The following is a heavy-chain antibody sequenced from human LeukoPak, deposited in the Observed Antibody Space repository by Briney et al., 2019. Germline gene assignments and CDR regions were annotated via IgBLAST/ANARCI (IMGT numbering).Heavy chain of an antibody. CDR2: IIPIFGTA. CDR3: ARGRRPYCSSTSCFADFDY. V-gene: IGHV1-69*05. CDR1: GYTFTTYG. J-gene: IGHJ4*02. D-gene: IGHD2-2*01. Sequence: SVKVSCKASGYTFTTYGITWVRLAPGQGLEWMGGIIPIFGTANYAQKFQGRVTITTDESTSTAYMELSSLRSEDTAVYYCARGRRPYCSSTSCFADFDYWGQGTLVTVSS.